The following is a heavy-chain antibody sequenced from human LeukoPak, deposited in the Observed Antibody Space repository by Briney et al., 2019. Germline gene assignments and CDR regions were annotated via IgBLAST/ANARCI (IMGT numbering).Heavy chain of an antibody. D-gene: IGHD3-10*01. CDR1: GYAFTSYA. CDR3: ARGSYYGSGSSSLDY. Sequence: ASVKVSCKASGYAFTSYAMNWVRQAPGQGLEWMGWISAYNGNTNYAQKLQGRVTMTTDTSTSTAYMELRSLRSDDTAVYYCARGSYYGSGSSSLDYWGQGTLVTVSS. J-gene: IGHJ4*02. CDR2: ISAYNGNT. V-gene: IGHV1-18*01.